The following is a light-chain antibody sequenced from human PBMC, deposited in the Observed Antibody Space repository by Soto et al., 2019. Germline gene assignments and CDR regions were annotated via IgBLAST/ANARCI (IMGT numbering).Light chain of an antibody. CDR2: EGI. CDR3: SSYAGSSTYV. J-gene: IGLJ1*01. V-gene: IGLV2-23*01. CDR1: SSDVGSYNL. Sequence: QSVLTQPASVSGSPGQSITISCTGTSSDVGSYNLVSWYQQHPDKAPKLIIYEGIKRPSGVSNRFSGSKSGNTASLTISGLQAEDEADYYCSSYAGSSTYVFGSGTKLTVL.